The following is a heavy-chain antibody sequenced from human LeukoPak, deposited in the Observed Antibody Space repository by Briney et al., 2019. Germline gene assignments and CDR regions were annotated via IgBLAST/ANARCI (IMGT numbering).Heavy chain of an antibody. Sequence: SVKVSCKASGYTFTGYYMHWVRQAPGQGLEWMGWIIPIFGTANYAQKFQGRVTITADKSTSTAYIELSSPRSEDTAVYYCARANNSLVGATDYWGRGTLVTVSS. V-gene: IGHV1-69*06. CDR2: IIPIFGTA. CDR1: GYTFTGYY. J-gene: IGHJ4*02. D-gene: IGHD1-26*01. CDR3: ARANNSLVGATDY.